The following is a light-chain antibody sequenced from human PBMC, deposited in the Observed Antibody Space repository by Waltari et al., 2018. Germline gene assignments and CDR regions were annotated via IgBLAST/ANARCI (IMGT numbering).Light chain of an antibody. J-gene: IGKJ2*01. CDR1: KSVFYSTNTKNY. V-gene: IGKV4-1*01. CDR2: WAS. Sequence: EIMMIPPSPSLAVSPAGRATIHCNTTKSVFYSTNTKNYLDWYQQTPGQPPKLLIYWASTRESGVPDRFSGSGSGTDFTLTISSLQAEDVAVYYCQQYYSTPYTFGQGTKLEIK. CDR3: QQYYSTPYT.